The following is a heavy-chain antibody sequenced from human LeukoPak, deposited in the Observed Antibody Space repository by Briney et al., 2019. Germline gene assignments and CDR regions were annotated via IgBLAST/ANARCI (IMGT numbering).Heavy chain of an antibody. J-gene: IGHJ4*02. CDR3: AKSSHYYDSSGLH. V-gene: IGHV3-23*01. CDR2: ISGSGGST. D-gene: IGHD3-22*01. CDR1: GFTFSSYA. Sequence: GGSLRLSCAASGFTFSSYAMSWVRQAPGKGLEWDSAISGSGGSTYYADSVKGRFTISRDNSKNTLYLQMNSVRAEDTAVYYCAKSSHYYDSSGLHWGQGTLVTVSS.